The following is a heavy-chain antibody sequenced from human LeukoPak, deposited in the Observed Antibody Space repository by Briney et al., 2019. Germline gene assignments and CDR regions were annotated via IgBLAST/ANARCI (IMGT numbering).Heavy chain of an antibody. CDR3: ARMVARGDFDY. CDR2: INHSRST. Sequence: PSETLSLTCAVYGGSFSGYYWSWIRQPPGKGLEWIGEINHSRSTNYNPSLKSRVTISVDTSKNQFSLKLSSVTAADTAVYYCARMVARGDFDYWGQGTLVTVSS. J-gene: IGHJ4*02. CDR1: GGSFSGYY. D-gene: IGHD2-15*01. V-gene: IGHV4-34*01.